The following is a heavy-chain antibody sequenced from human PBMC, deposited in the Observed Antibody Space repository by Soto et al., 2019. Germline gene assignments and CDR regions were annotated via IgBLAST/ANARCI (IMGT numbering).Heavy chain of an antibody. V-gene: IGHV5-10-1*01. D-gene: IGHD6-13*01. CDR3: AREPLYSSSPYGMDV. CDR2: IDPSDSYT. Sequence: GESLKISCKGSGYSFTSYWISWVRQMPGKGLEWMGRIDPSDSYTNYSPSFQGHVTISADKSISTAYLQWSSLKASDTAMYYCAREPLYSSSPYGMDVWGQGTTVTVS. J-gene: IGHJ6*02. CDR1: GYSFTSYW.